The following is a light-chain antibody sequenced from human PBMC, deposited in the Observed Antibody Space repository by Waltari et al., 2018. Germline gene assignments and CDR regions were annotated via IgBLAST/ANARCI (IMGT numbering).Light chain of an antibody. CDR1: QSILTY. J-gene: IGKJ4*01. CDR2: DVS. Sequence: DIQMTQSPSSLSASVGDRVTITCRPSQSILTYLNWYQQKPGKAPKVLISDVSTLQRGVPSRFSGSGSGTDFTLTISSLQPEDFATYYCQQTYSVPLTFGGGTKVEVK. V-gene: IGKV1-39*01. CDR3: QQTYSVPLT.